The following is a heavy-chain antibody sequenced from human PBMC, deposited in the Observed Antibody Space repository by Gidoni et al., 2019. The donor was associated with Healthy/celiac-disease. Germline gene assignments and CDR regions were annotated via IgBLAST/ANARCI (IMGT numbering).Heavy chain of an antibody. D-gene: IGHD6-13*01. J-gene: IGHJ4*02. CDR1: GFTFSRYA. CDR3: AKGPYSSSWHGVDY. CDR2: ISGSGGNT. V-gene: IGHV3-23*04. Sequence: EVQLVESGGGLVQPGGSLRLSRAAFGFTFSRYAMSWVRQAPGKGLEWVSSISGSGGNTYYADSVKGRFTISKDNSKNTLFLQMNSLRAEDTAVYYCAKGPYSSSWHGVDYWGQGTLVTVSS.